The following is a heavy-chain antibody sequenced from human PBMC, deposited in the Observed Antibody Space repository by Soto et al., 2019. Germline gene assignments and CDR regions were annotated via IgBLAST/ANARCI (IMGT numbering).Heavy chain of an antibody. J-gene: IGHJ4*02. V-gene: IGHV3-73*01. Sequence: EVPLVESGGGLVQPGGSLKLSCSASGFIFSDSAIHWVRQAPGKGLEWVGRIKSKPNNYATAYAASVKGRFTISRDDSKDTAFLQMNSLKTEDTAVYDCTGRKMGTSASFDYWGQGTLVPVSS. CDR2: IKSKPNNYAT. CDR1: GFIFSDSA. D-gene: IGHD1-1*01. CDR3: TGRKMGTSASFDY.